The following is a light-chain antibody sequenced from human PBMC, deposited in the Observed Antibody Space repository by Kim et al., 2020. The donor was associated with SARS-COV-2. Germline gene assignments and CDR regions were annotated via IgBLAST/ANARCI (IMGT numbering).Light chain of an antibody. J-gene: IGKJ4*01. V-gene: IGKV3-11*01. Sequence: EIVLTQSPATLSLSPGERATLSCRDSQGISSYLAWYQQKPGQAPRLLIYDASNRATGIPARFSGSGSGTDFTLTISSLEPEDFAVYYCQQRTSWPTVTFGGGTKVDIK. CDR1: QGISSY. CDR3: QQRTSWPTVT. CDR2: DAS.